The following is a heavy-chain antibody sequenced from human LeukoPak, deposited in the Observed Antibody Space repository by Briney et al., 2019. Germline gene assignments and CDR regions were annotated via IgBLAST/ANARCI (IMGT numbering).Heavy chain of an antibody. J-gene: IGHJ5*02. V-gene: IGHV3-15*01. CDR2: IKSESDGGTT. CDR3: TTSGWFDH. CDR1: RFAFSQAW. D-gene: IGHD1-26*01. Sequence: GGSLRLSCVASRFAFSQAWMSWVRQAPGKGLEWVGRIKSESDGGTTDYAAPVKGRFAISRDDSKNTLFLQMNSLQTEDTAVYYCTTSGWFDHWGQGTLVTVSS.